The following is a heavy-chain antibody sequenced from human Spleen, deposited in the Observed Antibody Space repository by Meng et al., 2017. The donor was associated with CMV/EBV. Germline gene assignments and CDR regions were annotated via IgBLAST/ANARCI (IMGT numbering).Heavy chain of an antibody. CDR1: AGSISSGTYY. CDR2: IHYSGST. D-gene: IGHD3-22*01. J-gene: IGHJ5*02. Sequence: QVELQESGPGLVKPSQTLSLTCTVSAGSISSGTYYWGWIRQLPGKGLEWIAYIHYSGSTYYSPSLKSRVTISVDTSRNQLSLKLSSMTAADTAVYYCARYVFDSSSLYSNWFDPWGQGTLVTVSS. V-gene: IGHV4-31*03. CDR3: ARYVFDSSSLYSNWFDP.